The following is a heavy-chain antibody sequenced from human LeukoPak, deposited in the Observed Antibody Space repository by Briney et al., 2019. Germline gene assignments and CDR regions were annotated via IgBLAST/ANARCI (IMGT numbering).Heavy chain of an antibody. D-gene: IGHD5-24*01. J-gene: IGHJ4*02. V-gene: IGHV1-8*02. Sequence: ASVKVSCKASGYTLTSYDINWVRQATGQGLEWMGWMNPNSGNTGYVQKFQGRVTMTRSTSISTAYMELSSLRSEDTAVYYCARGTPPSVGDGYNIDYWGQGTLVTVSS. CDR3: ARGTPPSVGDGYNIDY. CDR1: GYTLTSYD. CDR2: MNPNSGNT.